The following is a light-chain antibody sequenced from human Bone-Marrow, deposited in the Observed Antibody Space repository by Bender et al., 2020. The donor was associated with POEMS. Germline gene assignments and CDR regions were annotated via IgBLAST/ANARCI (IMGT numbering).Light chain of an antibody. CDR3: SSYAPTNAFV. CDR1: ALSKQF. CDR2: KDS. V-gene: IGLV3-25*02. Sequence: SYELTQPPSVSVSPGQTARITCSGDALSKQFTYWYQQKPGQAPVLVIYKDSERPSGVPDRFSGSKSGNTASLTVSGLQAEDEADYYCSSYAPTNAFVFGIGTKVTVL. J-gene: IGLJ1*01.